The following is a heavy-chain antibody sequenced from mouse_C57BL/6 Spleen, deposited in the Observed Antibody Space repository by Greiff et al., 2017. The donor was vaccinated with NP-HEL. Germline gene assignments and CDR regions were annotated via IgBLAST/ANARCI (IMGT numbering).Heavy chain of an antibody. Sequence: QVQLQQSGPELVKPGASVKISCKASGYAFSSSWMNWVKQRPGKGLEWIGRIYPGDGDTNYNGKFKGKGTLTADKSSSTAYMQLSSMTSEDSAVYFCAREDDYDGYAMDYWGQGTSVTVSS. V-gene: IGHV1-82*01. J-gene: IGHJ4*01. CDR1: GYAFSSSW. D-gene: IGHD2-4*01. CDR2: IYPGDGDT. CDR3: AREDDYDGYAMDY.